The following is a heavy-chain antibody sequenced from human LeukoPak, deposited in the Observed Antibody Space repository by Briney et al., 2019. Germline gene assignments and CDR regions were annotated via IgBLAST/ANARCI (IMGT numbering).Heavy chain of an antibody. Sequence: SETLSLTCTVSGGSISSSDFYWGWIRQPPGKGLEWIGSISYSGNTYYNPSLKSRVTISVDTSKNQFSLKLSSVTAADTAVYYCARGPSGYYDSSGYYLDAFDIWGQGTLVTVSS. CDR3: ARGPSGYYDSSGYYLDAFDI. D-gene: IGHD3-22*01. CDR2: ISYSGNT. J-gene: IGHJ3*02. CDR1: GGSISSSDFY. V-gene: IGHV4-39*01.